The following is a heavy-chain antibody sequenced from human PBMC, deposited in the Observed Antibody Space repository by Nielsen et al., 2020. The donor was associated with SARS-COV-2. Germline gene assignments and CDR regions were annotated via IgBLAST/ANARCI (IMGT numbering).Heavy chain of an antibody. V-gene: IGHV1-3*01. Sequence: WVRQAPGQRLEWMGWINAGNGNTKYSQKFQGRVTITADKSTSTAYMELSSLRSEDTAVYYCARDGGYCSGGSCQIYYYYYGMDVWGQGTTVTVSS. D-gene: IGHD2-15*01. CDR3: ARDGGYCSGGSCQIYYYYYGMDV. J-gene: IGHJ6*02. CDR2: INAGNGNT.